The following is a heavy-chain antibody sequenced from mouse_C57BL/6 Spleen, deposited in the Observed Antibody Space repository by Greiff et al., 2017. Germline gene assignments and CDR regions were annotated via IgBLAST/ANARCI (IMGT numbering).Heavy chain of an antibody. CDR1: GYTFTSYW. V-gene: IGHV1-50*01. CDR3: ATGFAY. J-gene: IGHJ3*01. Sequence: QVQLQQPGAELVKPGASVKLSCKASGYTFTSYWMQWVKQRPGQGLEWIGEIDPSDSYTNYNQKFKGKATLTVDTSSSTAYMQLSSLTSEASAVYYCATGFAYWGQGTLVTVSA. CDR2: IDPSDSYT.